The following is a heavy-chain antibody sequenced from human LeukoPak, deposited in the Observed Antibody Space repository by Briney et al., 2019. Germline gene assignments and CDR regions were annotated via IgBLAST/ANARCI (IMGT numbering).Heavy chain of an antibody. Sequence: GGSLRLSCAASGFTFSSYGMHWVRQAPGKGLEWVAVIWYDGSNKYYADSVKGRFTISRDNSKNTLYLQMNSLGAEDTAVYYCAKVSGSSGYYLERQGSFDYWGQGTLVTVSS. J-gene: IGHJ4*02. V-gene: IGHV3-33*06. D-gene: IGHD3-22*01. CDR1: GFTFSSYG. CDR2: IWYDGSNK. CDR3: AKVSGSSGYYLERQGSFDY.